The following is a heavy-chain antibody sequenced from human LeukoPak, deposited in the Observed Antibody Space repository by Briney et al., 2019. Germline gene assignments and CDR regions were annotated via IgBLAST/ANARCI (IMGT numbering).Heavy chain of an antibody. V-gene: IGHV1-2*02. D-gene: IGHD3-22*01. CDR1: GYTFTGYY. CDR2: INPNSGGT. Sequence: ASVKVSCKASGYTFTGYYMHWVRQAPGQGLEWMGWINPNSGGTNYAQKFQGRVTMTRDTSIITAYMELSRLRSDDTAVYNCARDYYDSSTLRDNWFDPWGQGTLVTVSS. J-gene: IGHJ5*02. CDR3: ARDYYDSSTLRDNWFDP.